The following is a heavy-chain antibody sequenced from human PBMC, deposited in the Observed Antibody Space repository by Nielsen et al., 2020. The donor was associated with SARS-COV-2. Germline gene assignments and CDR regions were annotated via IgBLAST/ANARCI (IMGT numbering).Heavy chain of an antibody. CDR2: ISYVGSNK. CDR1: GFTFSSYG. Sequence: GESLKISCAASGFTFSSYGMHWVRQAPGKGLEWVAVISYVGSNKYYADSVKGRFTISRDNSKNTLYLQMNSLRAEDTAVYYCVCSGGPGYYYYYGMDVWGQGTTVTVSS. J-gene: IGHJ6*02. CDR3: VCSGGPGYYYYYGMDV. V-gene: IGHV3-30*03. D-gene: IGHD2-15*01.